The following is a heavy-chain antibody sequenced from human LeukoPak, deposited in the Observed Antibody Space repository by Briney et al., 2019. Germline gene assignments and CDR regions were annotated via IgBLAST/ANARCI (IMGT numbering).Heavy chain of an antibody. J-gene: IGHJ4*02. D-gene: IGHD2-2*01. V-gene: IGHV4-59*11. CDR1: GGSISSHY. CDR3: ARGLGYCSSTSCHQLTFDY. Sequence: SETLSLTCTVSGGSISSHYWSWIRQPPGKGLEWIGYIYYSGSTNYNPSRKSRVTISVDTSKNQFSLKLSSVTAADTAVYYCARGLGYCSSTSCHQLTFDYWGQGTLVTVSS. CDR2: IYYSGST.